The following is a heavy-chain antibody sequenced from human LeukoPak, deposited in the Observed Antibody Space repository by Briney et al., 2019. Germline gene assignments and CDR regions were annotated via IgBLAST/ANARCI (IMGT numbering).Heavy chain of an antibody. Sequence: GSLRPSCAASGFTFSSYAMSWVRQAPGRGLEGVSAISSSGGSKYYADSVKGRFTISRDNSKNTLYLQMNSLRAEDTAVYYCAKNLYMVLGYNWFDPWGQGTLVTVSS. J-gene: IGHJ5*02. V-gene: IGHV3-23*01. CDR1: GFTFSSYA. CDR3: AKNLYMVLGYNWFDP. D-gene: IGHD2-21*01. CDR2: ISSSGGSK.